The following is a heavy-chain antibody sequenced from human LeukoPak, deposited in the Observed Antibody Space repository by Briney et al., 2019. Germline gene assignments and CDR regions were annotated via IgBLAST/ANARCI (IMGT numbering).Heavy chain of an antibody. CDR1: GDSVSSNSAA. CDR2: IYCRSKWSN. D-gene: IGHD2-15*01. V-gene: IGHV6-1*01. J-gene: IGHJ2*01. Sequence: SQTLSLTCAISGDSVSSNSAAWNWIRQSPSRGLEWLGRIYCRSKWSNHHAVSVKSRITINPDTSQNQFSLQLNSLTPEDTAVYYCARAPIGGWYFDLWGRGTLVTVSS. CDR3: ARAPIGGWYFDL.